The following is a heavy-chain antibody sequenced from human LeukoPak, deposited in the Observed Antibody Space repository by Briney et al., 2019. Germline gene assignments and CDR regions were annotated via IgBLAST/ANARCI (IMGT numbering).Heavy chain of an antibody. CDR3: ARARGYSYGFWFNP. J-gene: IGHJ5*02. V-gene: IGHV4-39*07. Sequence: PSETLSLTCTVSGGSISSSSYYRGWIRQPPGKGLEWIGSIYYSGSTYYNPSLKSRVTISVDTSKNQFSLKLSSVTAADTAVYYCARARGYSYGFWFNPWGQGTLVTVSS. D-gene: IGHD5-18*01. CDR1: GGSISSSSYY. CDR2: IYYSGST.